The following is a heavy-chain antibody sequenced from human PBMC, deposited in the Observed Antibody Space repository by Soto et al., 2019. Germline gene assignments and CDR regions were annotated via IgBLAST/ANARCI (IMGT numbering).Heavy chain of an antibody. CDR3: ATAYGDYGYYFDY. Sequence: SETLSLTCTVSGGSISSSSYYWGWIRQPPGKGLEWIGSIYYSGSTYYNPSLKSRVTISVDTSKNQFSLKLSSVTAADTAVYYCATAYGDYGYYFDYWGQGTLVTVSS. D-gene: IGHD4-17*01. CDR1: GGSISSSSYY. CDR2: IYYSGST. J-gene: IGHJ4*02. V-gene: IGHV4-39*01.